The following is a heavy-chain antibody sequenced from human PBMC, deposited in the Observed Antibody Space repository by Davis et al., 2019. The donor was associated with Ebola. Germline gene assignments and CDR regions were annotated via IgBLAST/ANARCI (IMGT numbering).Heavy chain of an antibody. CDR1: GFTFSSYG. Sequence: GESLKISCAASGFTFSSYGMHWVRQAPGKGLEWVAFIHYDGSNKYYADSVKGRFTISRDSSKNTLYLQMNSLRAEDTAVYYCARDQMVRGVIMPYFDYWGQGTWSPSPQ. CDR2: IHYDGSNK. J-gene: IGHJ4*02. V-gene: IGHV3-30*02. D-gene: IGHD3-10*01. CDR3: ARDQMVRGVIMPYFDY.